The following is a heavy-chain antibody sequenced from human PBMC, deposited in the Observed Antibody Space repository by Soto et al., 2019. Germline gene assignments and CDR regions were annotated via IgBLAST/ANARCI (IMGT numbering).Heavy chain of an antibody. Sequence: QVQLEESGGGVVQPGRSLRLSCAASGFTFSSYGMHWVRQAPGKGLEWVAVISYDGSNKYYADSVKGRFTISRDNSKNTLYLQMNSLRAEDTAVYYCAKLPEDIVATTLDYWGQGTLVTVS. CDR1: GFTFSSYG. D-gene: IGHD5-12*01. V-gene: IGHV3-30*18. CDR2: ISYDGSNK. J-gene: IGHJ4*02. CDR3: AKLPEDIVATTLDY.